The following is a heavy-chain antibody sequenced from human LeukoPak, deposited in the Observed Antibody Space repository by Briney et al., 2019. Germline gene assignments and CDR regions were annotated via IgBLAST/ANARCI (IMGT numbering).Heavy chain of an antibody. J-gene: IGHJ4*02. D-gene: IGHD3-10*01. V-gene: IGHV1-69*05. CDR1: GGTFSSYA. CDR3: ARELAYGSGSYNDY. Sequence: SVRVSCKASGGTFSSYAISWVRQAPGQGLEWMGGIIPIFGTAIYAQKFQGRVTITTDESTSTAYMELSSLRSEDTAVYYCARELAYGSGSYNDYWGQGTLVTVSS. CDR2: IIPIFGTA.